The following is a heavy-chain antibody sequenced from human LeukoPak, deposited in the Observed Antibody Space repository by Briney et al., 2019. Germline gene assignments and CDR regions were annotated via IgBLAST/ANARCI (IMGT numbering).Heavy chain of an antibody. CDR3: ARDNSVRDEAWWFNP. Sequence: GGSLRLSCAASGFTLSSYAMSWVRQAPGKGLEWVSGISGSGTTYYADSVKGRFTISRDNSKNTLFLQMNSLRAEDTAVYYCARDNSVRDEAWWFNPWGQGTLVTVSS. CDR1: GFTLSSYA. D-gene: IGHD5-24*01. V-gene: IGHV3-23*01. CDR2: ISGSGTT. J-gene: IGHJ5*02.